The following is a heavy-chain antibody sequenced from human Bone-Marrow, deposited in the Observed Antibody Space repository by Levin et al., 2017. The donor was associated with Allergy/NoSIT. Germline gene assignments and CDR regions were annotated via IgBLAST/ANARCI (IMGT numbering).Heavy chain of an antibody. V-gene: IGHV3-20*04. CDR2: INWNGGNT. CDR1: GFTFDDYG. CDR3: ARVSGTPRGSSDY. Sequence: PGGSLRLSCAASGFTFDDYGMSWVRQAPGKGLEWVSGINWNGGNTGYADSVKGRFTISRDNAKNSLYLQMNSLRADDTALYYCARVSGTPRGSSDYWGQGTLVTVSS. D-gene: IGHD3-10*01. J-gene: IGHJ4*02.